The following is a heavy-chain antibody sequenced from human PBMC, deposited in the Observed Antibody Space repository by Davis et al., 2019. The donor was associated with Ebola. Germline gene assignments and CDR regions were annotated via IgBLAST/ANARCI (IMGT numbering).Heavy chain of an antibody. CDR1: GGTFSSYA. D-gene: IGHD6-13*01. CDR2: IIPILGIA. J-gene: IGHJ5*02. Sequence: AASVKVSCKASGGTFSSYAISWVRQAPGQGLEWMGRIIPILGIANYAQKFQGRVTITADKSTSTAYMELSSLRSEDTAVYYCARSGIAAAGIWWWFDPWGQGTLVTVSS. V-gene: IGHV1-69*04. CDR3: ARSGIAAAGIWWWFDP.